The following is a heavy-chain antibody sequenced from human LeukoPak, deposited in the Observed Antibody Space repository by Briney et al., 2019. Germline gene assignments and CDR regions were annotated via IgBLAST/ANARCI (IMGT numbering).Heavy chain of an antibody. D-gene: IGHD2-2*01. CDR1: GHTFTGYY. CDR2: INPNSGGT. V-gene: IGHV1-2*02. J-gene: IGHJ4*02. CDR3: ARDVCSSTSCYVDY. Sequence: ASVKVSCKASGHTFTGYYMHWVRQAPGQGLEWMGWINPNSGGTNYAQKFQGRVTMTRDTSISTAYMELSRLRSDDTAVYYCARDVCSSTSCYVDYWGQGTLVTVSS.